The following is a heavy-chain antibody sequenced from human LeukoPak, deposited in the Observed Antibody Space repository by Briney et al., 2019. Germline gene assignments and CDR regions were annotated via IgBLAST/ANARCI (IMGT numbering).Heavy chain of an antibody. CDR3: ARDRITMIVVVTSTPLGY. J-gene: IGHJ4*02. V-gene: IGHV1-18*01. D-gene: IGHD3-22*01. Sequence: ASVKVSCKASGYTFTSYGISWVRQAPGQGLEWMGWISAYNGNTNYAQKLQGRVTMTTDTSTSTAYMELRSLRSDDTAVYYSARDRITMIVVVTSTPLGYWGQGTLVTVSS. CDR1: GYTFTSYG. CDR2: ISAYNGNT.